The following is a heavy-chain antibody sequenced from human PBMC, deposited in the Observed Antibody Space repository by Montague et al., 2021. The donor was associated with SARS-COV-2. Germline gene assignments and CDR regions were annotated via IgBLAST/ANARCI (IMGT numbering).Heavy chain of an antibody. CDR3: VREVGMVVARTLGRLDP. V-gene: IGHV3-74*01. CDR2: TNSDGRST. J-gene: IGHJ5*02. Sequence: SLRLSCAVSGFTFSNYWIHWVRQAPGKGLEWVSRTNSDGRSTTYADSVKGRFTISRDNAKNTLFLQINSLRGEDTAVYYCVREVGMVVARTLGRLDPWSQGTLVTVSS. D-gene: IGHD6-19*01. CDR1: GFTFSNYW.